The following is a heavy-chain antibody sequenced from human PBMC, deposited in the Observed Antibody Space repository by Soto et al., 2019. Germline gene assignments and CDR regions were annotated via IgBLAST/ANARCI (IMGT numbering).Heavy chain of an antibody. Sequence: GASVKVSCKASGGTFSSYAISWVRQAPGQGLEWMGGIIPIFGTAKYAQKVQGRVTMTTDTSTSTAYMEVRSLRSDDTAIYYCARDAPPPELRFLEWHNYDYNGMDVWGQGTTVTVSS. J-gene: IGHJ6*02. V-gene: IGHV1-69*05. CDR3: ARDAPPPELRFLEWHNYDYNGMDV. CDR1: GGTFSSYA. D-gene: IGHD3-3*01. CDR2: IIPIFGTA.